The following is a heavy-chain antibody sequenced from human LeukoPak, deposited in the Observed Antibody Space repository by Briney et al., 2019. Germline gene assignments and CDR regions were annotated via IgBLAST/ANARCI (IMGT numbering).Heavy chain of an antibody. J-gene: IGHJ4*02. CDR1: GYTFTSYD. V-gene: IGHV1-8*03. CDR2: MNPNSGNT. Sequence: GASVKVSCKASGYTFTSYDINWVRQATGQGLEWMGWMNPNSGNTGYAQKFQGGVTITRNTSISTAYMELSSLRSEDTAVYYCAKGSGDSCFSPLDSWGQGTLVTVSS. CDR3: AKGSGDSCFSPLDS. D-gene: IGHD2-15*01.